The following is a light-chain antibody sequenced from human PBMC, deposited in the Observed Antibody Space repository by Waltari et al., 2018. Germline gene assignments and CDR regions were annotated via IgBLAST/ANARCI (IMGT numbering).Light chain of an antibody. CDR2: EVS. CDR1: SSDVGGYNY. J-gene: IGLJ3*02. Sequence: QSALTQPASVSGSPGQSITISCTGTSSDVGGYNYVSRYQQHPGKAPKLMSYEVSNRAAGVAKRCCGSKSGNTAYLTISGRQAEDEADYYCSSYTSSSTLVFGGWTKLTVL. V-gene: IGLV2-14*01. CDR3: SSYTSSSTLV.